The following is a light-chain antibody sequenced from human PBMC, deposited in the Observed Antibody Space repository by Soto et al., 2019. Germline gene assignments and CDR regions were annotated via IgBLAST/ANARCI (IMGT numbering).Light chain of an antibody. CDR2: DVS. CDR1: QTIGSW. Sequence: DLQMTQSPSTLSASVGDRVIITCRASQTIGSWLAWYQQKPGKAPKLLIYDVSSLESGVPSSFSGSGSGTEFTLTISSLQPDDFATYYCQQYNNYPWTFGQGTRVEIK. V-gene: IGKV1-5*01. CDR3: QQYNNYPWT. J-gene: IGKJ1*01.